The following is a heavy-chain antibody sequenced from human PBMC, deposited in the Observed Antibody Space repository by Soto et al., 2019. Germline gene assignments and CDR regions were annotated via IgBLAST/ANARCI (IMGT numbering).Heavy chain of an antibody. Sequence: EVQLVESGGGVVKPGGSLRLSCAASGFTFSSYSMNWVRQAPGKGLEWVSSISSSSSYIYYADSVKGRFTISRDNAKNTMYLQMNSLRAEDTAVYYCARDHETRHHERDINWFDPWGQGTLVTVSS. V-gene: IGHV3-21*01. CDR3: ARDHETRHHERDINWFDP. D-gene: IGHD2-15*01. CDR2: ISSSSSYI. J-gene: IGHJ5*02. CDR1: GFTFSSYS.